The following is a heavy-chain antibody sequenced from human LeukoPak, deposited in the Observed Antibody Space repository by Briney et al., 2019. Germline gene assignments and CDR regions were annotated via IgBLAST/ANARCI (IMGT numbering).Heavy chain of an antibody. D-gene: IGHD3-10*01. CDR3: ARARFAGSGSPFDY. V-gene: IGHV3-30*14. CDR1: GFTFSSYA. CDR2: ISYDGRNK. Sequence: GGSLRLSCAASGFTFSSYAMHWVRQAPGKGLEWVAVISYDGRNKNYADSVKGRFTISRENAKNSLYLQMNSLRAGDTAVYYCARARFAGSGSPFDYWGQGTLVTVSS. J-gene: IGHJ4*02.